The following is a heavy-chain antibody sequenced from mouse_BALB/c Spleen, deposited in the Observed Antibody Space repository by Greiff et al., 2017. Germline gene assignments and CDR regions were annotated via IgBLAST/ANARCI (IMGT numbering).Heavy chain of an antibody. V-gene: IGHV5-6-5*01. CDR2: ISSGGST. CDR1: GFTFSSYA. D-gene: IGHD1-2*01. Sequence: DVHLVESGGGLVKPGGSLKLSCAASGFTFSSYAMSWVRQTPEKRLEWVASISSGGSTYYPDSVKGRFTISRDNARNILYLQMSSLRSEDTAMYFSARGGSTTARCAYWGAGTLGTVSA. CDR3: ARGGSTTARCAY. J-gene: IGHJ3*01.